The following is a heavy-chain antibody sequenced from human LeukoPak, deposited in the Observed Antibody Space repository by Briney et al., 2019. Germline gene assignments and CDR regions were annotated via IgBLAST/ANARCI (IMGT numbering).Heavy chain of an antibody. V-gene: IGHV4-4*07. CDR2: IYTSGST. J-gene: IGHJ5*02. CDR1: GGSISSYY. Sequence: SETQSLTCTVSGGSISSYYWSWIRQPAGKGLEWIGRIYTSGSTNYNPSLKSRVTMSVDTSKNQFSLKLSSVTAADTAVYYCARASGGGNSEVWWFDPWGQGTLVTVSS. D-gene: IGHD4-23*01. CDR3: ARASGGGNSEVWWFDP.